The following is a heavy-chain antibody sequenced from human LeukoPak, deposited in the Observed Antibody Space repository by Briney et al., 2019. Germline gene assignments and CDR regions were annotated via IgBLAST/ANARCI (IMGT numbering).Heavy chain of an antibody. V-gene: IGHV1-18*04. D-gene: IGHD6-6*01. J-gene: IGHJ4*02. CDR2: INPYNGNT. Sequence: ASVKVSCQASGYTFSNYGIIWVRQASGKGLEWMGWINPYNGNTNFGQKVQGRDTMTTDTTTRTVYMELRNLRYDDTAVYYCARSHSSSLRAPFGYWGQGTLVTVSS. CDR3: ARSHSSSLRAPFGY. CDR1: GYTFSNYG.